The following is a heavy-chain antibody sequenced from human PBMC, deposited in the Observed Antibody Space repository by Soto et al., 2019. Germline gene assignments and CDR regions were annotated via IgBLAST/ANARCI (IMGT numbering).Heavy chain of an antibody. CDR3: ARPIYGSGSSYYYYGMDV. CDR2: IIPIFGTA. D-gene: IGHD3-10*01. J-gene: IGHJ6*02. Sequence: QVQLVQSGAEVKKPGSSVKVSCKASGGTFSSYAISWVRQAPGQGLEWMGGIIPIFGTANYAQKFQGRVTITADESTSTAYMELSSLRSEDTAVYYCARPIYGSGSSYYYYGMDVWGQVTTVTVSS. V-gene: IGHV1-69*01. CDR1: GGTFSSYA.